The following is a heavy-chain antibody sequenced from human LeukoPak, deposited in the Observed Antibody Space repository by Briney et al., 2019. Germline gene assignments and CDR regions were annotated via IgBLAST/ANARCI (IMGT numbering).Heavy chain of an antibody. D-gene: IGHD2-15*01. CDR3: ARDPDICSGGSCYSHFDY. CDR2: IKSDGSST. V-gene: IGHV3-74*01. J-gene: IGHJ4*02. Sequence: PGGSLRLSCAASGFTFSNYWMHWVRRAPGKGLVWVSRIKSDGSSTSYADFVKGRFTISRDNAKNTLYLQTNSLRAEDTAVYYCARDPDICSGGSCYSHFDYWGQGTLVTVSS. CDR1: GFTFSNYW.